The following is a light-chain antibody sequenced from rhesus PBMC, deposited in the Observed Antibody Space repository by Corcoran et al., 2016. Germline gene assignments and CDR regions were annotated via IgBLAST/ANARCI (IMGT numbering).Light chain of an antibody. CDR2: DDS. Sequence: SYEVTQPRSVSVSPGQTARITCGGDNIGSKSVQWYQQKPPQAPVLLIYDDSERPSGIPERFSGSNSGNSATLTISGVEAGDEADYFCQVWDSSSDRNYIFGAGTRLTVL. V-gene: IGLV3-40*01. CDR3: QVWDSSSDRNYI. J-gene: IGLJ1*01. CDR1: NIGSKS.